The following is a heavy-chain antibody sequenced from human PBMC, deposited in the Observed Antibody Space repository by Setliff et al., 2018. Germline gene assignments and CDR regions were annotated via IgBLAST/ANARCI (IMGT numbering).Heavy chain of an antibody. CDR3: ARHLLVQGTYHFDY. V-gene: IGHV4-59*08. Sequence: PSETLSLTCNVSGVSISSYYWSWIRQPPGKGLECIGYIQKSGSANYNPSLMSRVTISVDTSRNQFSLKLTSMTAADTAVYFCARHLLVQGTYHFDYWG. CDR2: IQKSGSA. D-gene: IGHD3-10*01. CDR1: GVSISSYY. J-gene: IGHJ4*01.